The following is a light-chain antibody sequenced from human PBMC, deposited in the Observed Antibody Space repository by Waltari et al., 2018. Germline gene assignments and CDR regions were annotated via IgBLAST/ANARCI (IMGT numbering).Light chain of an antibody. CDR1: SSDIRKYNL. V-gene: IGLV2-23*02. Sequence: QSALTQTASVSGSPGQAITISCRGPSSDIRKYNLVSWYQQHPGKAPTLIIYDVNKRPSGVSNRFSGSKSGNTAFLTISGLQTADEADYYCCSYVGSAISVFGGGTKLTVL. J-gene: IGLJ3*02. CDR2: DVN. CDR3: CSYVGSAISV.